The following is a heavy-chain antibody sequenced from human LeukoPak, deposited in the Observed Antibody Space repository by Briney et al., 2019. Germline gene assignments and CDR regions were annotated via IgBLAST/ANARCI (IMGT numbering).Heavy chain of an antibody. D-gene: IGHD1-14*01. V-gene: IGHV3-30*02. CDR3: AKDTTRPKAGFDP. CDR1: GFTFSSYG. J-gene: IGHJ5*02. Sequence: GGSLRLSCAASGFTFSSYGMRWVRQAPGRGLEWVAFIRYDGSNTYYADAVKGRFTISRDNSKNTLYLQMNSLRAEDTAVYYCAKDTTRPKAGFDPWGQGTLVTVSS. CDR2: IRYDGSNT.